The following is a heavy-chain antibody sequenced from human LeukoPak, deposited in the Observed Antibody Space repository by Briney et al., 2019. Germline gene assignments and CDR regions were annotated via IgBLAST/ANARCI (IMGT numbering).Heavy chain of an antibody. J-gene: IGHJ4*02. V-gene: IGHV3-30*18. CDR1: GFTFSSYG. D-gene: IGHD1-26*01. CDR2: ISYDGSNK. Sequence: PGGSLRLSCAASGFTFSSYGMHWVRQAPGKGLEWVAVISYDGSNKYYADSVKGRFTISRDNSKNTLYLQMNSLRAEDTAVYYCAKGKVGPFDYWGQGTLVTVSS. CDR3: AKGKVGPFDY.